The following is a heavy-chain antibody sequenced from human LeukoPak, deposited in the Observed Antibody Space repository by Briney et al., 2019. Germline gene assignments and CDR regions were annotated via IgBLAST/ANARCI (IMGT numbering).Heavy chain of an antibody. Sequence: GGSLRLSCVASGFTFSDYYMSWIRKAPGKGLEWLSYINSGGTNTHHAGCVKSRFTMSRDNAKKSLYLQMNNLRAEDTAVYYCATDGAGFDSWGQGFLVTVSS. CDR3: ATDGAGFDS. CDR1: GFTFSDYY. V-gene: IGHV3-11*01. CDR2: INSGGTNT. J-gene: IGHJ5*01.